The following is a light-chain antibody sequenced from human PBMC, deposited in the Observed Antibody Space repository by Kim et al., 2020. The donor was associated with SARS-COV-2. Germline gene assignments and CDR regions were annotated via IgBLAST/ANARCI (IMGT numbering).Light chain of an antibody. CDR1: QDIANS. CDR3: QKYNSAPWT. CDR2: AAS. J-gene: IGKJ1*01. V-gene: IGKV1-27*01. Sequence: ASVGDRVTITCRASQDIANSLAWYQQKPGKVPKLLIYAASTLQSGVPSRFSGSGSGTQFTLTIGSLQTEDVATYYCQKYNSAPWTFGPGTKVDSK.